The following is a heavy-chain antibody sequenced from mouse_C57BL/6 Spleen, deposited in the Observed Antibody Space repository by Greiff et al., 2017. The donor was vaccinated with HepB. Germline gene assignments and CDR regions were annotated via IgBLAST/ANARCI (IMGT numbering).Heavy chain of an antibody. Sequence: EVQLQQSGPELVKPGASVKISCKASGYTFTDYYMNWVKQSHGKSLEWIGDINPNNGGTSYNQKFKGKATLTVDKSSSTAYMELRSLTSEDSAVYYCARAPPGAMDYWGQGTSVTVSS. CDR1: GYTFTDYY. CDR2: INPNNGGT. J-gene: IGHJ4*01. CDR3: ARAPPGAMDY. V-gene: IGHV1-26*01.